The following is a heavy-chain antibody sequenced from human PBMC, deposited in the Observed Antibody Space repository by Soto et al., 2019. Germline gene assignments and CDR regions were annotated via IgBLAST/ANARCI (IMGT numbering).Heavy chain of an antibody. CDR1: GFIFENFG. D-gene: IGHD6-19*01. CDR2: ISGSGFKK. CDR3: AKEDTSSGSLDY. Sequence: GSLRLSCAASGFIFENFGMSWVRQAPGKGLEWISSISGSGFKKYYADSVKGRFTISRDNSKSTVYLQMKSLRAEDSASYYCAKEDTSSGSLDYWGQGALVTVSS. V-gene: IGHV3-23*01. J-gene: IGHJ4*02.